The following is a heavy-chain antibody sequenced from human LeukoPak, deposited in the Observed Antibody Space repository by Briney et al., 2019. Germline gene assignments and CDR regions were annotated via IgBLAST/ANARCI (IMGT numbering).Heavy chain of an antibody. D-gene: IGHD2-8*02. J-gene: IGHJ4*02. CDR3: ARLPTDLLAFDY. V-gene: IGHV4-39*01. CDR1: GGSISSSNYY. CDR2: IYYSGST. Sequence: SETLSLTCTVSGGSISSSNYYWNWVRQPPGTGLEWIGSIYYSGSTYYNPSLKSRVTISVDTSKNQFSLKLNSVTAADTAVYFCARLPTDLLAFDYWGQGTLVTVSS.